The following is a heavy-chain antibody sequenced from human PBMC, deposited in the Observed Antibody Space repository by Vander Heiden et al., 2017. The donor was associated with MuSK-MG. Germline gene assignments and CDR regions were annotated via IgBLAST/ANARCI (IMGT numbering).Heavy chain of an antibody. V-gene: IGHV1-69*01. CDR3: ARLGGSSGYYYPSDAFDI. Sequence: QVQLVQSGAEVKKPGSSVKVSCKASGGTFSSYAISWVRQAPGQGLEWMGGIIPIFGTANYAQKFQGRVTITADESTSTAYMELSSLRSEDTPVYYCARLGGSSGYYYPSDAFDIWGQGPMVNVAS. CDR1: GGTFSSYA. CDR2: IIPIFGTA. J-gene: IGHJ3*02. D-gene: IGHD3-22*01.